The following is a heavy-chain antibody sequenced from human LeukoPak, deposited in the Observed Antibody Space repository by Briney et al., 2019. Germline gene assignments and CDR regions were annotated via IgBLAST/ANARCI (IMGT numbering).Heavy chain of an antibody. CDR2: IRSDGSDE. CDR3: ARDSCRDKTSLDY. D-gene: IGHD2-2*01. V-gene: IGHV3-33*01. J-gene: IGHJ4*02. Sequence: PGRSLRLSCAASGFIFSSFGMHWVRQAPGRGLEWVAAIRSDGSDEYFADSVRGRFTISRDQSKSTLYLQMDTLRAEDTAVYYCARDSCRDKTSLDYWGQGTLVTVSS. CDR1: GFIFSSFG.